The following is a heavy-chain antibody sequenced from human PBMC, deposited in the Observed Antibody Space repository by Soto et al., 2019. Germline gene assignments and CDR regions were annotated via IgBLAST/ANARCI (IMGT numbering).Heavy chain of an antibody. J-gene: IGHJ4*02. CDR3: ARGGLLWFGELFPPDYLDY. D-gene: IGHD3-10*01. Sequence: ASVKVSCKASGYTFTSYCISWVRQAPGQGLEWMGWISAYNGNTNYAQKLQGRVTMTTDTSTSTAYMELRSLRFDDTAVYYCARGGLLWFGELFPPDYLDYWGQGTLVTVSP. CDR2: ISAYNGNT. CDR1: GYTFTSYC. V-gene: IGHV1-18*01.